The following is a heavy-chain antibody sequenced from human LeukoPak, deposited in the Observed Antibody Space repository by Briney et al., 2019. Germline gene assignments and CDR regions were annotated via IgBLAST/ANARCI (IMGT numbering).Heavy chain of an antibody. D-gene: IGHD3-16*02. V-gene: IGHV3-30*04. J-gene: IGHJ4*02. CDR2: ISYDGSNK. CDR3: ARAYYDYVWGSYQPPGD. Sequence: GRSLRLSCAASGFTFSSYAMHWVRQAPGKGLEWVAVISYDGSNKYYADSVKGRFTISRDNSKNSLYLQMNSLRAEDTAVYYCARAYYDYVWGSYQPPGDWGQGTLVTVSS. CDR1: GFTFSSYA.